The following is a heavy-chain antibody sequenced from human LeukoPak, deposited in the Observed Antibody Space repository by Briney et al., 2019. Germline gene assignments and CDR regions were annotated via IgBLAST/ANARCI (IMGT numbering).Heavy chain of an antibody. V-gene: IGHV3-53*01. D-gene: IGHD1-7*01. CDR3: ARNNWNYAFDY. Sequence: PGGSLSLSCAASGFPFSSNYMSWVRQAPGKGLEGVSVIYSGGSTYYADSVQGRFTISRDNSKNTLYLQMNSLRAEDTAVYYCARNNWNYAFDYWGQGTLVTVSS. CDR1: GFPFSSNY. CDR2: IYSGGST. J-gene: IGHJ4*02.